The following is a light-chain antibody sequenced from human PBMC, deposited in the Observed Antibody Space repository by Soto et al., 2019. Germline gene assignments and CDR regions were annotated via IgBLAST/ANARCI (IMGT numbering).Light chain of an antibody. Sequence: DIQLTQSPSSLSASIGDRVTITCRASQGISSYLAWYQQKPGEAPKLLIFAASTLQRGVPSRFSGSGSGTDFTLTISSLQPEDFATYYCQQLNSYPPWTFGQGTKVDI. J-gene: IGKJ1*01. V-gene: IGKV1-9*01. CDR3: QQLNSYPPWT. CDR2: AAS. CDR1: QGISSY.